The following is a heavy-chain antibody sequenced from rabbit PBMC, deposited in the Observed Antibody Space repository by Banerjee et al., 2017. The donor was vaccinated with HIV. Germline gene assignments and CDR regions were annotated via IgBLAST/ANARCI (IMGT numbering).Heavy chain of an antibody. D-gene: IGHD2-1*01. V-gene: IGHV1S43*01. CDR1: GIDFSSYYY. CDR2: IYTKSGST. CDR3: VRDRADIGGDYGPYYFDL. Sequence: QQQLEESGGGLVKPGGTLTLTCKASGIDFSSYYYTCWVRQAPGKGLELIACIYTKSGSTWYASWVNGRFTISRSTSLNTVDLKMTSLTAADTATYFCVRDRADIGGDYGPYYFDLWGQGTLVTVS. J-gene: IGHJ4*01.